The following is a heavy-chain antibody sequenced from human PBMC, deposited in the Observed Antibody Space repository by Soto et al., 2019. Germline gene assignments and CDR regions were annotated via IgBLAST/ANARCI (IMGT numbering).Heavy chain of an antibody. D-gene: IGHD6-13*01. Sequence: VSVKVSCKASGYAFFNYGISWVRQAPGQGLEWMGWISAYNANTNYAQKLQGRVTMTTDTSTSTAYMELRSLRSDDTAVYYCARDGIANIKSFDYWGHGTLVTVSS. CDR1: GYAFFNYG. CDR2: ISAYNANT. CDR3: ARDGIANIKSFDY. V-gene: IGHV1-18*01. J-gene: IGHJ4*01.